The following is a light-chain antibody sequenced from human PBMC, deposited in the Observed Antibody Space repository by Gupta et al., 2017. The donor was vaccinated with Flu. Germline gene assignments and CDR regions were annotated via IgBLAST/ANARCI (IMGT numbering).Light chain of an antibody. Sequence: KVTISCSGSSSNIGSNYVAWYQQLPGTAPKLLIYESNKRPSGIPDRFSGSKSGTSTTLGITGLQTGDEADYYCGTWDSSLSAVVFGGGTKLTVL. CDR1: SSNIGSNY. CDR2: ESN. CDR3: GTWDSSLSAVV. V-gene: IGLV1-51*01. J-gene: IGLJ2*01.